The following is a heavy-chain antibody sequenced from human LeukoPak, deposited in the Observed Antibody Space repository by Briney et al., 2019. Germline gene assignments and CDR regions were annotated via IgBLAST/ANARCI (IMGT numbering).Heavy chain of an antibody. CDR2: MNPNSGNT. CDR3: ARRLVGVDY. CDR1: VYTFTSYD. J-gene: IGHJ4*02. Sequence: ASVKVSCKSSVYTFTSYDINWVRQATGQGLAWMGWMNPNSGNTGYAQKFQGRVTMTRNTSISTAYMELSSLRSEDTAVYYCARRLVGVDYWGQGTLVTVSS. D-gene: IGHD6-19*01. V-gene: IGHV1-8*01.